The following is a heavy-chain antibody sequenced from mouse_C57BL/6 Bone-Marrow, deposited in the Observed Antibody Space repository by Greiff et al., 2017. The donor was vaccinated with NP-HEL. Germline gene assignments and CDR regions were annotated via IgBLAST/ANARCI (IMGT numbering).Heavy chain of an antibody. CDR1: GYSFTGYY. J-gene: IGHJ4*01. CDR2: INPSTGGT. D-gene: IGHD1-1*01. CDR3: ARERYYGSLAMDY. Sequence: VQLQQSGPELVKPGASVKISCKASGYSFTGYYMNWVKQSPEKSLEWIGEINPSTGGTTYNQKFKAKATLTVDKSSSTAYMQLKGLTSEDSAVYDCARERYYGSLAMDYWGQGTSVTVSS. V-gene: IGHV1-42*01.